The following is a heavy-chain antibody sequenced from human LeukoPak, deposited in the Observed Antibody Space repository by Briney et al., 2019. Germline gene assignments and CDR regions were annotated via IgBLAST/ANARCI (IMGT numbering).Heavy chain of an antibody. CDR2: IRSKAYGGTT. D-gene: IGHD3-10*01. J-gene: IGHJ4*02. V-gene: IGHV3-49*04. CDR1: GFTFGDYA. CDR3: TRKPVVLWFGESIDY. Sequence: PGRSLRLSCTASGFTFGDYAMSWVRQAPGKGLEWVGFIRSKAYGGTTEYAASVKGRFTISRDDSKSIAYLQMNSLKTEDTAVYYCTRKPVVLWFGESIDYWGQGTLVTVSS.